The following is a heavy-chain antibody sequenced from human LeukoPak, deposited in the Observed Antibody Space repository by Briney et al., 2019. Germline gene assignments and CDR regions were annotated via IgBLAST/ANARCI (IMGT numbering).Heavy chain of an antibody. Sequence: ASVKVSCKASGYTFTSYDINWVRQATGQGLEWMGWVNPNSGNTGYAQKFQGRVTMTRNTSISTAYMELSSLRSEDTAVYYCASLARNGDYDSSGYAFDIWGQGTMVTVSS. D-gene: IGHD3-22*01. V-gene: IGHV1-8*01. CDR3: ASLARNGDYDSSGYAFDI. CDR1: GYTFTSYD. CDR2: VNPNSGNT. J-gene: IGHJ3*02.